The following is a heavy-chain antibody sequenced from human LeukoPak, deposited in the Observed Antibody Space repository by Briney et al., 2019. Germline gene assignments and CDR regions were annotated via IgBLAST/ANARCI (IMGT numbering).Heavy chain of an antibody. CDR2: IYTSGST. D-gene: IGHD6-13*01. V-gene: IGHV4-61*02. CDR3: ARAVAMYSSSWYWWFDP. Sequence: PSETLSLTCTVSGGSISSGSYYWSWIRQPAGKGLEWIGRIYTSGSTNYNPSLKSRVTISVDTSKNQFSLKLSSVTAADTAVYYCARAVAMYSSSWYWWFDPWGQGTLVTVSS. J-gene: IGHJ5*02. CDR1: GGSISSGSYY.